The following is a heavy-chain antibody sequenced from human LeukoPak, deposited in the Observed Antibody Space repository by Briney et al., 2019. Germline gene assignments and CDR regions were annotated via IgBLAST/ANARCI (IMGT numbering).Heavy chain of an antibody. V-gene: IGHV3-30*02. CDR2: IRYDGSNK. D-gene: IGHD1-26*01. Sequence: GGSLRLSCAASGFTFSSYGMHWVRQAPGKGLKWVAFIRYDGSNKYYADSVRGRFTISRDNSKNTLYLQMNSLRAEDTAVYYCAKEFISGSYYYYYMDVWGKGTTVTVSS. J-gene: IGHJ6*03. CDR3: AKEFISGSYYYYYMDV. CDR1: GFTFSSYG.